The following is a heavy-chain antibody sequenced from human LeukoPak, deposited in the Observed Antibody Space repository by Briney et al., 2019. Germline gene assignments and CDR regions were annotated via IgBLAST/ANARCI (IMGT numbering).Heavy chain of an antibody. CDR2: IKQDGSEK. J-gene: IGHJ4*02. CDR1: GFTFSSYS. CDR3: ARYTAMAYFDY. D-gene: IGHD5-18*01. V-gene: IGHV3-7*01. Sequence: GGSLRLSCAASGFTFSSYSMNWVRQAPGKGLEWVANIKQDGSEKYYVDSVKGRFTISRDNAKNSLYLQMNSLRAEDTAVYYCARYTAMAYFDYWGQGTLVTVSS.